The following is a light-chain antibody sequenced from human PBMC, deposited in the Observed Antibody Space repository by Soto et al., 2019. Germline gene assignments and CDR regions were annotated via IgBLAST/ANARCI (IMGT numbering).Light chain of an antibody. V-gene: IGKV3-11*01. CDR2: DAS. J-gene: IGKJ4*01. CDR3: QQRSDWPPELT. Sequence: EIVLTQSPATLSLSPGDRATLSCRASQSVRSSLAWFQQKPGQAPRLLLYDASKRATGIPARFSGSASGADFTLTISSQEPGDFAVYYCQQRSDWPPELTFGGGTKVEIK. CDR1: QSVRSS.